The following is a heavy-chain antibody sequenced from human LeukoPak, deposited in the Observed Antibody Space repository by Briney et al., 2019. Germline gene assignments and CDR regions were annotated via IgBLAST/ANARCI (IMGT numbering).Heavy chain of an antibody. Sequence: ASVKVSCKASGYTFTSYGISWGRQAPGQGLEWMGWISAYNGNTNYAQKLQGRVTMTTDTSTSTAYMELRSLRSDDTAVYYCARDRGVYCSSTSCPPPFDIWGQGTMVTVSS. J-gene: IGHJ3*02. CDR2: ISAYNGNT. CDR3: ARDRGVYCSSTSCPPPFDI. V-gene: IGHV1-18*01. CDR1: GYTFTSYG. D-gene: IGHD2-2*01.